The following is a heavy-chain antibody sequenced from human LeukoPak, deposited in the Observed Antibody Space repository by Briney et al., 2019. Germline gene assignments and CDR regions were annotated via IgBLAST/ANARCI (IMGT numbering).Heavy chain of an antibody. D-gene: IGHD6-6*01. J-gene: IGHJ4*02. CDR2: IKQDGSEK. V-gene: IGHV3-7*01. Sequence: SGGSLRLSCAASGFTFSRYWLSWVRQAPGRGLEWVANIKQDGSEKYYVDSVKGRFTISRDNAKNSLYLQMNSLRAEDTAVYYCARDRKYRDWGQGTLVTVSS. CDR1: GFTFSRYW. CDR3: ARDRKYRD.